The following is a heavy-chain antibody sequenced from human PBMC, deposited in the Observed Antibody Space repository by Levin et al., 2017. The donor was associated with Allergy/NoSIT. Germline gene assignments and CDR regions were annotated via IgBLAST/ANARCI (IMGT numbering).Heavy chain of an antibody. V-gene: IGHV3-30*18. Sequence: PAGGSLRLSCAASGFTFSSYGMHWVRQAPGKGLEWVAVISYDGSNKYYADSVKGRFTISRDNSKNTLYVQMNSLRAEDTAVYYCAKDKAVTTLGYFDYWGQGTLVTVSS. D-gene: IGHD4-17*01. CDR3: AKDKAVTTLGYFDY. CDR1: GFTFSSYG. CDR2: ISYDGSNK. J-gene: IGHJ4*02.